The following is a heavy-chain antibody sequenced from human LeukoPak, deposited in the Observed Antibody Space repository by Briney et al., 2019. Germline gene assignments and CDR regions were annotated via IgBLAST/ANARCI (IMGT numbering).Heavy chain of an antibody. CDR2: IYYSGST. CDR3: ASSLTSSGWYYFDY. CDR1: GGSISSYQ. D-gene: IGHD6-19*01. Sequence: WEALSLTCTVSGGSISSYQWSWIRQPPGMGLEWIGYIYYSGSTNYNPSLESRVTISVDTSKNQFSLELSSVTAADTAVYYCASSLTSSGWYYFDYWGNGTIVSVSS. J-gene: IGHJ4*03. V-gene: IGHV4-59*01.